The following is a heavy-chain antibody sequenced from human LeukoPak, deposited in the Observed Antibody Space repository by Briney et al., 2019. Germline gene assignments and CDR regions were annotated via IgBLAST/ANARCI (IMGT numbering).Heavy chain of an antibody. J-gene: IGHJ4*02. V-gene: IGHV1-18*01. CDR3: ARDPPGDSSGYRSFDFDY. Sequence: ASVKVSCKASGYTFTSYGISWVRQAPGQGLEWMGWISAYNGNTNYAQKLQGRVTMTTDTSTSTAYMELRSLRSDDTAVYYCARDPPGDSSGYRSFDFDYWGLGTLVTVSS. D-gene: IGHD3-22*01. CDR1: GYTFTSYG. CDR2: ISAYNGNT.